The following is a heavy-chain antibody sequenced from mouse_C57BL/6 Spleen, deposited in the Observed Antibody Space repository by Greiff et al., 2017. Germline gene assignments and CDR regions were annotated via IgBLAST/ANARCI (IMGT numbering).Heavy chain of an antibody. V-gene: IGHV10-3*01. J-gene: IGHJ2*01. CDR3: VRGRDGNYYFDY. Sequence: EVMLVESGGGLVQPKGSLKLSCAASGFTFNTYAMHWVRQAPGKGVEWVARIRSKISNYATYYADSVKDRFTISRDDSQSMLYLQMNNLKTEDTAMYYCVRGRDGNYYFDYWGQGTTLTVSS. D-gene: IGHD2-1*01. CDR2: IRSKISNYAT. CDR1: GFTFNTYA.